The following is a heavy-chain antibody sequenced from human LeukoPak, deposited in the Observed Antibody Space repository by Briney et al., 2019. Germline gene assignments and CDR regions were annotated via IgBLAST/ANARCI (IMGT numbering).Heavy chain of an antibody. Sequence: GGSLRLSCAASGFTFSSYGMHWVRQAPGKGLEWVVVIWYDGSNKYYADSVKGRFTISRDNSKNTLYLQMNSLRAEDTAVYYCAREKTPGGITFGGVIAFDYWGQGTLVTVSS. CDR3: AREKTPGGITFGGVIAFDY. J-gene: IGHJ4*02. CDR2: IWYDGSNK. V-gene: IGHV3-33*01. D-gene: IGHD3-16*02. CDR1: GFTFSSYG.